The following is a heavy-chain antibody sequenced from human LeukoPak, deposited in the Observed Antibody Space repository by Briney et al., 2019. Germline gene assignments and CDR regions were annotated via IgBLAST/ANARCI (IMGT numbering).Heavy chain of an antibody. Sequence: SETLSLTCTVSGGSISSGGYYWSWIRQHPGKGLEWIGYIYYSGSTYYNPSLKSRVTISVDTSKNQFSLKLSSVTAADTAVYYCVRWGTFNDAFDIWGQGTMVTVSS. CDR3: VRWGTFNDAFDI. J-gene: IGHJ3*02. CDR1: GGSISSGGYY. D-gene: IGHD1-1*01. V-gene: IGHV4-31*03. CDR2: IYYSGST.